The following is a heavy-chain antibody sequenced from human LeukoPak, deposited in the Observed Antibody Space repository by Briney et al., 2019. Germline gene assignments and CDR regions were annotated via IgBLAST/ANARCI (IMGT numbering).Heavy chain of an antibody. CDR3: AKDGAIFGVPITRGGMDV. CDR2: ITWNSGSA. CDR1: GFKFDEYA. Sequence: PGGSLRLSCAASGFKFDEYAMHWVRQVPGLGLEWVSGITWNSGSAGYADSVRGRFTISRDNAKNSLYLQMNSLRPEDTALYYCAKDGAIFGVPITRGGMDVWGQGTTVTVSS. D-gene: IGHD3-3*01. J-gene: IGHJ6*02. V-gene: IGHV3-9*01.